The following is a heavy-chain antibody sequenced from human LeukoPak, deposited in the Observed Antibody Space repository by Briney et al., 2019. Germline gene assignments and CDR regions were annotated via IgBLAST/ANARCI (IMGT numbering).Heavy chain of an antibody. J-gene: IGHJ5*02. V-gene: IGHV4-38-2*01. CDR3: ARYGHWFDP. CDR1: GYSISSGYY. D-gene: IGHD3-10*01. CDR2: VHHSADT. Sequence: SETLSLTCAVSGYSISSGYYWGWIRQPPGKGLEYIGSVHHSADTNYNPSLKSRVTMSIDTSKNQFSLKLNSVTAADTAVYYCARYGHWFDPWGQGTLVTVSS.